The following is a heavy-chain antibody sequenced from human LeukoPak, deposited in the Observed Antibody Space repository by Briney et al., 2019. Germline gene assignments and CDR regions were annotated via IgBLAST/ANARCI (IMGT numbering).Heavy chain of an antibody. D-gene: IGHD3-10*01. CDR2: LYSGANT. Sequence: GGSLRLSCTASGFSVSNNFMSRVRQAPGKGLEWVSVLYSGANTYYADSVKGRFTISRDNSKNTLYLQMNSLRADDTAVYYCARAVAYYYVSGNYYPGAFDIWGQGTMVTVSS. V-gene: IGHV3-53*01. J-gene: IGHJ3*02. CDR1: GFSVSNNF. CDR3: ARAVAYYYVSGNYYPGAFDI.